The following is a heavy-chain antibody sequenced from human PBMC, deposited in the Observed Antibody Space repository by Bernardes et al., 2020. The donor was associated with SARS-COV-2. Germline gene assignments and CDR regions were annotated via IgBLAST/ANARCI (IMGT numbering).Heavy chain of an antibody. V-gene: IGHV2-5*02. CDR1: GFSLSPTGVG. CDR2: IFWDDDK. D-gene: IGHD1-26*01. J-gene: IGHJ4*02. Sequence: SGHTLGKPTQTLTLTCPFSGFSLSPTGVGVGWIRQPPGEALEWLALIFWDDDKFYSPSLKSRLSVTKDTAKNQVVLSMTDMDPVDTGTYYCAHRYTGSHFDYWGQGTLVTVSS. CDR3: AHRYTGSHFDY.